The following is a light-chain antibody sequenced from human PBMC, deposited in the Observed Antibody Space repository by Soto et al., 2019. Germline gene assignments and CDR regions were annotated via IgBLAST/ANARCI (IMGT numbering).Light chain of an antibody. V-gene: IGKV3-15*01. CDR2: GAS. Sequence: EIVMTQSPATLSVSPGERATLSCRASQSVSKNLAWYQQKPGHAPRLLIDGASTRATGIPARFSGSGSGTEFALTISSLQSEDSAVYYCQPYSNWPRTFGQGTKVEIK. CDR1: QSVSKN. CDR3: QPYSNWPRT. J-gene: IGKJ1*01.